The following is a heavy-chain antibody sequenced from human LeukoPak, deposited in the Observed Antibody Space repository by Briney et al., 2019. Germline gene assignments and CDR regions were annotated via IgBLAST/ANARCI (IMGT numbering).Heavy chain of an antibody. Sequence: GGSLRLSCAASGFTHSIYWMRWVRQAPGKGLEGVANIRQDGGQKYYADSVKGGFTISRDNAQNTLYLQMNSVRAEATDVYYLAREFGAMTSEDDFNYGGRKTLITVSS. CDR3: AREFGAMTSEDDFNY. CDR1: GFTHSIYW. V-gene: IGHV3-7*01. CDR2: IRQDGGQK. D-gene: IGHD3-16*01. J-gene: IGHJ4*02.